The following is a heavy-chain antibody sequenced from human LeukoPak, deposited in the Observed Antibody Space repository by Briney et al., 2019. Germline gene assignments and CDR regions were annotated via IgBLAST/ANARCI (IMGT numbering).Heavy chain of an antibody. Sequence: GGSLRLSCAASGFTFSNYAMSWVRQAPGKGLEWVSTISGSGGNSYYADSVKGRFTISRDNSKNTLYLQMNSLRAEDTALYYCAKTREATYYFDCWGQGTLVTVSS. CDR1: GFTFSNYA. CDR3: AKTREATYYFDC. D-gene: IGHD1-26*01. J-gene: IGHJ4*02. CDR2: ISGSGGNS. V-gene: IGHV3-23*01.